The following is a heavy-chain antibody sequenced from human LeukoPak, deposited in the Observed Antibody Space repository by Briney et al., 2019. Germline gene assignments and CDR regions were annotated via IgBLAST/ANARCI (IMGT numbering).Heavy chain of an antibody. Sequence: ASVKVSCKVSGYTLTELSMHWVRQAPGKGLEWMGGFDPEDGETIYAQKFQGRVTMTEDTSTDTAYMELSSLRSEDTAVYYCATAPRYYYDSSGCRGAFDIWGQGTMVTVSS. CDR1: GYTLTELS. D-gene: IGHD3-22*01. J-gene: IGHJ3*02. CDR3: ATAPRYYYDSSGCRGAFDI. CDR2: FDPEDGET. V-gene: IGHV1-24*01.